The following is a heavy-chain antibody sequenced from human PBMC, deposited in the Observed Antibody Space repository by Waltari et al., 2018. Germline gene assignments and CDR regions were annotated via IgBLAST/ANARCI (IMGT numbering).Heavy chain of an antibody. D-gene: IGHD3-10*01. CDR2: IYTSGST. CDR1: GGSISSGSYY. J-gene: IGHJ5*02. V-gene: IGHV4-61*09. CDR3: ARRMVQGGTLFWFDP. Sequence: QVQLQESGTGLVKPSQTLSLTCTVSGGSISSGSYYWSWIRQPAGKGLEWIGYIYTSGSTNYNPSLKSRVTISVDTSKNQFSLKLSSVTAADTAVYYCARRMVQGGTLFWFDPWGQGTLVTVSS.